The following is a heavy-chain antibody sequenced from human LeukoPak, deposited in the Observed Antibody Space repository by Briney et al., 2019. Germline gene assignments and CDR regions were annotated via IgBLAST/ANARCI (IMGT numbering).Heavy chain of an antibody. CDR3: ARDTLDFGSDY. CDR1: GGSISSGGYY. V-gene: IGHV4-31*03. J-gene: IGHJ4*02. CDR2: ISYSGLT. Sequence: SQTPSLTCTVSGGSISSGGYYWSWIRQHPGKGLEWIGYISYSGLTYYIPSLKSRVTMSVDTPKNQFSLKLSSVTAADTAVYYCARDTLDFGSDYWGQGTLVTVSS. D-gene: IGHD1-1*01.